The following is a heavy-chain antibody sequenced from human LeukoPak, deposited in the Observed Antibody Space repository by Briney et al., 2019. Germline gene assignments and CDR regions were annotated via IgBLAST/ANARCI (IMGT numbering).Heavy chain of an antibody. CDR1: GYSFTTYW. CDR3: ARDLSGSGTHSFDY. Sequence: GESLKISCKASGYSFTTYWIGWVRQMPGKGLEWMGIIYPADSTAHYSPSFQGQVTISVDKSINTAYLQWSRLKASDTAMYYCARDLSGSGTHSFDYWGQGTLVTVSS. D-gene: IGHD3-10*01. J-gene: IGHJ4*02. CDR2: IYPADSTA. V-gene: IGHV5-51*01.